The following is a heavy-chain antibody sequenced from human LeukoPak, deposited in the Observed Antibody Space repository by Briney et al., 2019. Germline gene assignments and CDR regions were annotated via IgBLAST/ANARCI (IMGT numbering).Heavy chain of an antibody. J-gene: IGHJ4*02. D-gene: IGHD3-22*01. CDR1: GGTFISYA. Sequence: SVKVSCKASGGTFISYAISWVRQAPGQGLEWMGRIIPIFGTANYAQKFQGRVTITTDESTSTAYMELSSLRSEDTAVYYCAREYYYDSSGYYYVIDYWGQGTLVTVSS. CDR2: IIPIFGTA. CDR3: AREYYYDSSGYYYVIDY. V-gene: IGHV1-69*05.